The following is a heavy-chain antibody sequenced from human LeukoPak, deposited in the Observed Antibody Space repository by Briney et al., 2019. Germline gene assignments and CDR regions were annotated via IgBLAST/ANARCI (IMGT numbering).Heavy chain of an antibody. J-gene: IGHJ4*02. CDR1: GGSFSGYY. Sequence: SETLSLTCAVYGGSFSGYYWSWIRQPPGKGLEWIGEINHSGSTNYNPSLKSRVTISVDTSKNQFSLKLSSVTAADTAVYYCARYQYSSGWYSPHDYWGQGTLVTVSS. CDR2: INHSGST. CDR3: ARYQYSSGWYSPHDY. D-gene: IGHD6-19*01. V-gene: IGHV4-34*01.